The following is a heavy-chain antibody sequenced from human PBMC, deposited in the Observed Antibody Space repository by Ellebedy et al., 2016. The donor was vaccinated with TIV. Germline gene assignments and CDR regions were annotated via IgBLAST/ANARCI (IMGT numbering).Heavy chain of an antibody. D-gene: IGHD5-24*01. CDR3: ARDGGYNDY. CDR2: IYHSGST. Sequence: GSLRLSCTVSGYSISSGYYWGWIRQPPGKGLEWIGSIYHSGSTYYNPSLKSRVTISVDTSKNQFSLKLSSVTAADTAVYYCARDGGYNDYWGQGTLVTVSS. J-gene: IGHJ4*02. V-gene: IGHV4-38-2*02. CDR1: GYSISSGYY.